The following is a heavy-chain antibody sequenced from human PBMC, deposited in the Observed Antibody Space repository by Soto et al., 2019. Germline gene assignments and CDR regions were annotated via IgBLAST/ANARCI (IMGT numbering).Heavy chain of an antibody. CDR2: IFHSGST. Sequence: SETLSLTCAVSGGSIRSNNRWSWVRQPPGKGLEWIGEIFHSGSTNYNPSLKTRVTISVDKSKNQFSLKLSSVTAADTAVYYCARVYSGSYSDYPGQGTLVTVSS. J-gene: IGHJ4*02. V-gene: IGHV4-4*02. D-gene: IGHD1-26*01. CDR3: ARVYSGSYSDY. CDR1: GGSIRSNNR.